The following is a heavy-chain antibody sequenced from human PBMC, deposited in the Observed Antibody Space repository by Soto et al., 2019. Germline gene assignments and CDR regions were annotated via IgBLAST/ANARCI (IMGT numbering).Heavy chain of an antibody. CDR3: AKERSSGWSLDY. CDR2: ISYDGSNK. Sequence: GGSLRLSCAASGFTFSSYGMHWVRQAPGKGLEWVAVISYDGSNKYYADSVKGRFTVSRDNSKNTLYLQMNSLRAEDTAVFYCAKERSSGWSLDYWGQGTLVTVSS. V-gene: IGHV3-30*18. CDR1: GFTFSSYG. D-gene: IGHD6-19*01. J-gene: IGHJ4*02.